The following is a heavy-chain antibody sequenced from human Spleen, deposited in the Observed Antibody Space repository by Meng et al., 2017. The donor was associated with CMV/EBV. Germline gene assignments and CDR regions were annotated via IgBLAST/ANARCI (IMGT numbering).Heavy chain of an antibody. D-gene: IGHD6-6*01. V-gene: IGHV3-7*01. CDR2: IKQDGSEK. CDR3: VRGGIAARPASGSVVVVVTTKGGAFDI. CDR1: GFTFSSYW. Sequence: GGSLRLSCAASGFTFSSYWMSWVRQAPGKGLEWVANIKQDGSEKYYVDSVKGRFTISRDNAKNTLYLQMNSLRAEDTALYYCVRGGIAARPASGSVVVVVTTKGGAFDIWGQGTMVTVSS. J-gene: IGHJ3*02.